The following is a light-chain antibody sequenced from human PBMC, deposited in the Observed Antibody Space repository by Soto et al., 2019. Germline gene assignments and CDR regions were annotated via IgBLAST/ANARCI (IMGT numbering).Light chain of an antibody. V-gene: IGLV1-51*02. CDR2: ENN. Sequence: QSVLTQPPSVSAAPGQKVTISCSGSSSNVENNYVSWYQQLPGAAPKLLIYENNRRPSGIPDRFSGSKSGSSATLGITGLQTGDEADYYCGTWDSSLSAVVFGGGTQLNVL. J-gene: IGLJ2*01. CDR1: SSNVENNY. CDR3: GTWDSSLSAVV.